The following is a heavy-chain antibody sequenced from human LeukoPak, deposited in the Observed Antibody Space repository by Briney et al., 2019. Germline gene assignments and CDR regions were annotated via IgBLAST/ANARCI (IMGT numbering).Heavy chain of an antibody. D-gene: IGHD4-11*01. CDR1: GASLRGYY. Sequence: SETLSLTCAVYGASLRGYYWSWIRQSPEKGLEWIGEVNHEGDSIYSPSLKSRLTLSVDMSKNQFSLNLRSVTAADTAVYFCARGSNYVSDYYFDVWGKGTTVIVSS. CDR2: VNHEGDS. CDR3: ARGSNYVSDYYFDV. J-gene: IGHJ6*03. V-gene: IGHV4-34*01.